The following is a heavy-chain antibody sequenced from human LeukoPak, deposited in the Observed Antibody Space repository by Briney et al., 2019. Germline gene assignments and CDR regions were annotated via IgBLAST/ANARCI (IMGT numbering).Heavy chain of an antibody. V-gene: IGHV4-59*01. D-gene: IGHD3-10*01. CDR2: IYYSGST. CDR3: ARARWFGEFLGFDY. J-gene: IGHJ4*02. CDR1: GGSISSYY. Sequence: KPSETLSLTCTVSGGSISSYYWSWIRQPPGKELEWIGYIYYSGSTNYNPSLKSRVTISVDTSKNQFSLKLSSVTAADTAVYYCARARWFGEFLGFDYWGQGTLVTVSS.